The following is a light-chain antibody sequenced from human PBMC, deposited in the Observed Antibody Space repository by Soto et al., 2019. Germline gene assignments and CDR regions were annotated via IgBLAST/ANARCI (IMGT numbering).Light chain of an antibody. J-gene: IGKJ1*01. V-gene: IGKV3-20*01. CDR1: QTVSSTY. Sequence: EIVLTQSPGTLSLSPGERANLSYRASQTVSSTYLAWYQQKPGQAPRLLIYGASSRATGSPDRVRGGGSGTDFTLTISRLEPEDFAVDYCQQYGSSPRTVGQGTKVDIK. CDR2: GAS. CDR3: QQYGSSPRT.